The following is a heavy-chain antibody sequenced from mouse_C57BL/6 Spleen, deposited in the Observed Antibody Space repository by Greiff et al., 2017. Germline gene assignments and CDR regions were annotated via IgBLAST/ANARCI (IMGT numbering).Heavy chain of an antibody. D-gene: IGHD2-5*01. CDR1: GFNINDYY. J-gene: IGHJ1*03. CDR2: IDPADGDT. CDR3: TLATVVTDWYFDV. Sequence: VQLQQSGAELVRPGASVKLSCTASGFNINDYYMHWVKQRPEQGLEWIGRIDPADGDTEYPPKFQGKATMTADTSSNTAYLQLSSLTSEDAAGYYCTLATVVTDWYFDVWGTGTTGTVSS. V-gene: IGHV14-1*01.